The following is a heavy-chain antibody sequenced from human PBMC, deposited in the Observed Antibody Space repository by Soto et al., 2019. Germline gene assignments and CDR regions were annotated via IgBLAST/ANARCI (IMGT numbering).Heavy chain of an antibody. CDR1: GGTFSSYA. CDR3: ARDRGPSSGYYPYWFDP. D-gene: IGHD3-22*01. J-gene: IGHJ5*02. CDR2: IITIFGTA. V-gene: IGHV1-69*12. Sequence: QVQLVQSGAEVKKPGSSVKVSCKASGGTFSSYAITWVRQAPGQGLEWMGGIITIFGTANYAQKFQGRVTITADESTSTAYMELSSRRSEDTAVYYCARDRGPSSGYYPYWFDPWGQGTLVTVSS.